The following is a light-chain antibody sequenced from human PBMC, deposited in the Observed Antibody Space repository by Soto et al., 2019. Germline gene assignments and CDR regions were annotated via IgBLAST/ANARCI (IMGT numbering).Light chain of an antibody. V-gene: IGKV1-39*01. Sequence: DIQLTQSPSSLSASLGDSVSISCPASQNIDNHLHWYRQKSGKAPEVLIYAASTLRDGVSSRFSGSGYGTEFTLTINNLQPEDFATYYCQQSSSSPPITFGQGTRLDI. J-gene: IGKJ5*01. CDR2: AAS. CDR1: QNIDNH. CDR3: QQSSSSPPIT.